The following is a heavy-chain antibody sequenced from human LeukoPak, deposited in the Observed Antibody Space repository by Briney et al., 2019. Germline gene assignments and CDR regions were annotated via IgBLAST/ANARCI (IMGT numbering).Heavy chain of an antibody. D-gene: IGHD3-22*01. Sequence: GGSLRLSCAASGFTFSSYGMHWVRQAPGKGLEWVAVIWYDGSNKYYADSVKGRFTTSRDNSKNTLYLQMNSLRAEDTAVYYCAKDSSGSGYPTWGQGTLVTVSS. CDR3: AKDSSGSGYPT. J-gene: IGHJ5*02. V-gene: IGHV3-33*06. CDR1: GFTFSSYG. CDR2: IWYDGSNK.